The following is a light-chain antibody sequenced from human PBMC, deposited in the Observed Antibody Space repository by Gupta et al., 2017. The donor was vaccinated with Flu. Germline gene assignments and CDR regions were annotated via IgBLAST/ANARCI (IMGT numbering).Light chain of an antibody. CDR2: DVS. J-gene: IGLJ1*01. CDR1: SSDVGCYNY. CDR3: CSYAGSYTYV. Sequence: QSALTQPRSVSGSPGRSVTLYCNGTSSDVGCYNYVSWYQQHPGKAHTLMIYDVSKRPSGVPGLFSGSTSGNTASLTISGLEAEDKADYCSCSYAGSYTYVFGTGTKVTVL. V-gene: IGLV2-11*01.